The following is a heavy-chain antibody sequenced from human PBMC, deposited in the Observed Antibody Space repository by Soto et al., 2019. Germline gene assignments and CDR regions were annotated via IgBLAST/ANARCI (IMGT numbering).Heavy chain of an antibody. V-gene: IGHV3-53*01. D-gene: IGHD3-10*01. J-gene: IGHJ4*02. CDR1: GFTVSNNY. CDR3: AARAGGGGY. Sequence: EVQLVESGGGLIQPGGSLRLSCAVSGFTVSNNYMSWVRQAPGKGLEGVSVIYSGGYTAYGDSVKGRFTISRDNSKNTPYLKMKSLGAADPAVYYRAARAGGGGYWGQGTLVTVSS. CDR2: IYSGGYT.